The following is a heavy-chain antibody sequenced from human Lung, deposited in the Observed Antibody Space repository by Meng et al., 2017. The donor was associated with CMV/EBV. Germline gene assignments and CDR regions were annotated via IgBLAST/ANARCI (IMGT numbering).Heavy chain of an antibody. CDR1: GFTFDDYA. Sequence: SLRLSCAASGFTFDDYAMHWVRQAPGKGLEWVSGISWNSGSIGYADSVKGRFTISRDNAKNSLYLQMNSLRAEDTALYYCAKESSGFDYWGQGTRVTVAS. CDR3: AKESSGFDY. D-gene: IGHD6-19*01. J-gene: IGHJ4*02. CDR2: ISWNSGSI. V-gene: IGHV3-9*01.